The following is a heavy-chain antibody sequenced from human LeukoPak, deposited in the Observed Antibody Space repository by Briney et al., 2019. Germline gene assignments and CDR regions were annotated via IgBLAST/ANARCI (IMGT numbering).Heavy chain of an antibody. J-gene: IGHJ4*02. D-gene: IGHD3-22*01. V-gene: IGHV3-7*01. Sequence: PGGSLRLSCAASGFTFSSYWMSWVRQAPGKGLEWVANIKQDGSEKYYVDSVKGRFTISRDNAKNSLYLQMNSLRAEDTAVYYCARDMRFYDSRGYYYFLDYWGQGTLVTVSS. CDR1: GFTFSSYW. CDR3: ARDMRFYDSRGYYYFLDY. CDR2: IKQDGSEK.